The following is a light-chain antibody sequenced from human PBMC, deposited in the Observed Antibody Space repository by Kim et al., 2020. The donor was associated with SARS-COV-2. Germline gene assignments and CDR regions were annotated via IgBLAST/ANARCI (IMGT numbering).Light chain of an antibody. CDR3: QQRSNWPRSIT. CDR2: DAS. CDR1: QSVSSY. J-gene: IGKJ5*01. Sequence: PGERATLPCRASQSVSSYLAWYQQKPGQAPRLLIYDASNRATGIPARFSGSGSGTDFTLTISSLEPEDFAVYYCQQRSNWPRSITFGQGTRLEIK. V-gene: IGKV3-11*01.